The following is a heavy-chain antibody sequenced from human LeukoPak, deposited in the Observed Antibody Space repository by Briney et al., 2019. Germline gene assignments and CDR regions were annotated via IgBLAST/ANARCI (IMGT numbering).Heavy chain of an antibody. D-gene: IGHD6-13*01. V-gene: IGHV3-33*01. J-gene: IGHJ4*02. CDR1: GFTFSSYG. Sequence: PGGSLRLSCAASGFTFSSYGLHWVRQAPGKGLEWLALIWYDGSNKYYGDSVKGRFTISRDNSKNTLYLQVNSLTAEDTAVYYCARAGLGAVGDYWGQGTLVTVSS. CDR3: ARAGLGAVGDY. CDR2: IWYDGSNK.